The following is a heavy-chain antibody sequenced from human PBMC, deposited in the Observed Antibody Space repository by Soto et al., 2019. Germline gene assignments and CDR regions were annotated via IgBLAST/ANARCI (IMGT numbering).Heavy chain of an antibody. CDR3: ARGVDYDILTGYYKTDSNWFDP. Sequence: QVQLVASGGGVVQPGRSLRLSCAASGFTFSSYGMHWVRQAPGKGLEWVAVIWNDGSNKYYADSVNGRFTISRYNSKNTLYLQMNSLRAEDTAVYYCARGVDYDILTGYYKTDSNWFDPWGPGTLVTVSS. D-gene: IGHD3-9*01. CDR1: GFTFSSYG. J-gene: IGHJ5*02. V-gene: IGHV3-33*01. CDR2: IWNDGSNK.